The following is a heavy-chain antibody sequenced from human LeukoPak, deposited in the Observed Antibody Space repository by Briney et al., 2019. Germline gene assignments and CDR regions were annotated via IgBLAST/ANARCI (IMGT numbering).Heavy chain of an antibody. CDR1: GDSFTGYY. V-gene: IGHV1-2*02. Sequence: ASVKVSCKAPGDSFTGYYMHWVRPAPGQGLEWMGWINPNSGGTNNVQKFQGRVTMTGDTSISTAYMELSRLRSDDTAVYYCARGQPWWDSGYDGDKFDYWGQGTLVTVSS. CDR2: INPNSGGT. D-gene: IGHD5-12*01. J-gene: IGHJ4*02. CDR3: ARGQPWWDSGYDGDKFDY.